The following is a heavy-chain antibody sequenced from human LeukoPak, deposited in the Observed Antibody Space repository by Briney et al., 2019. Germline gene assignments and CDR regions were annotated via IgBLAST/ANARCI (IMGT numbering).Heavy chain of an antibody. D-gene: IGHD1-26*01. V-gene: IGHV3-20*04. CDR3: ARDVGASAPDAFDI. Sequence: PGGSLRLSCAASGFTFDDYGMNWVRQAPGKGLEWVSGINWNGGSTGYADSVKGRFTISRDNAKNSLYLQMNSLRAEDTDVYYCARDVGASAPDAFDIWGQGTMVTVSS. CDR2: INWNGGST. CDR1: GFTFDDYG. J-gene: IGHJ3*02.